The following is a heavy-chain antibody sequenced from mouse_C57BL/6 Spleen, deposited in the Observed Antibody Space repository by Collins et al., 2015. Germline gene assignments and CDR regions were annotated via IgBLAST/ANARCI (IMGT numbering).Heavy chain of an antibody. Sequence: QIQLVQSGPELKKPGETVKISCKASGYTFTDYSMHWVKQAPGKGLKWMGWINTETGEPTYADDFKGRFAFSLETSASTAYLQINNLKNEDTATYFCARYGNYTSWFAYWGQGTLVTVSA. CDR1: GYTFTDYS. J-gene: IGHJ3*01. D-gene: IGHD2-1*01. V-gene: IGHV9-2-1*01. CDR2: INTETGEP. CDR3: ARYGNYTSWFAY.